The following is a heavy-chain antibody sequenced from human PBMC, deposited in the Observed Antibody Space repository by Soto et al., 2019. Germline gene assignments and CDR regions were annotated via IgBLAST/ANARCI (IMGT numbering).Heavy chain of an antibody. J-gene: IGHJ4*02. D-gene: IGHD2-8*01. CDR1: GFTFSSYA. Sequence: GGSLRLSCAASGFTFSSYAMHWVRQAPGKGLEWVAVIWSDGSNKYYGDSVQGRFTISRDNSKNTLYLQMNSLSAEDTALYFCASARVSAVQYYFDYCGEGTPVTVSS. V-gene: IGHV3-33*01. CDR2: IWSDGSNK. CDR3: ASARVSAVQYYFDY.